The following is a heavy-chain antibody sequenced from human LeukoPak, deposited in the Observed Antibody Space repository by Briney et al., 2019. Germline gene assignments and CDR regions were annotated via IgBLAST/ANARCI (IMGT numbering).Heavy chain of an antibody. D-gene: IGHD1-26*01. Sequence: GGSLRLSCAASGFTFSSYSMNWVRQAPGKGLEWLSYITSSSSAMYYADSVKGRFTISRDNAKNSLYLQMNSLRAEDTAVYYCARVSGSYGDSAYWGQGTLVTVSS. V-gene: IGHV3-48*04. CDR2: ITSSSSAM. J-gene: IGHJ4*02. CDR3: ARVSGSYGDSAY. CDR1: GFTFSSYS.